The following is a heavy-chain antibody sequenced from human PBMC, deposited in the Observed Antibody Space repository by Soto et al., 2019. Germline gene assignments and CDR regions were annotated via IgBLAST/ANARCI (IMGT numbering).Heavy chain of an antibody. V-gene: IGHV1-8*01. CDR1: GYTFTSYD. CDR3: ARDQSNWGNYYYGLDV. CDR2: MNPNSGNT. Sequence: QVQLVQSGAEVKKPGASVRVSCKASGYTFTSYDVNWVRQATGQGLEWMGWMNPNSGNTGYAQKFQGRVTMTRDRSTSTAYMELRTLGSEDTAVYYCARDQSNWGNYYYGLDVWGQGTTVIVSS. D-gene: IGHD7-27*01. J-gene: IGHJ6*02.